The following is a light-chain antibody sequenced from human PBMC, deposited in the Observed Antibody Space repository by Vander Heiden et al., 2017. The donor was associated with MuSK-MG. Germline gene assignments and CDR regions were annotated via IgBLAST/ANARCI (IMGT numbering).Light chain of an antibody. V-gene: IGLV1-40*01. CDR1: SSNIRAGYD. CDR3: QYFDSNLSGWV. J-gene: IGLJ3*02. Sequence: QSALTRPPSVSGAPGQKVTVSCPWSSSNIRAGYDVHWYQQLQATEPKILIVCNSNRPSGVPDRLSCCKTCTYASPVTTGLQAEDEADDYCQYFDSNLSGWVFGGGTKLTVL. CDR2: CNS.